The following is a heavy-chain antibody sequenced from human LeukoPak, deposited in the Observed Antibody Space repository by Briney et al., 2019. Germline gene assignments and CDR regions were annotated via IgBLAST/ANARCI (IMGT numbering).Heavy chain of an antibody. V-gene: IGHV4-39*01. CDR1: GGSISSSSYY. Sequence: SETLSLTCTVSGGSISSSSYYWGWIRQPPGKGLEWIGSIYYSGSTYYNPSLKSRVAISVDTSKNQFSLKLSSVTAADTAVYYCALRGYSYGPDYWGQGTLVTVSS. D-gene: IGHD5-18*01. CDR3: ALRGYSYGPDY. CDR2: IYYSGST. J-gene: IGHJ4*02.